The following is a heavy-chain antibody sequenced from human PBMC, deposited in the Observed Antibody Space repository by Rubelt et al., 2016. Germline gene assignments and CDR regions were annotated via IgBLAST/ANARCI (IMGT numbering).Heavy chain of an antibody. CDR1: GYTFTGYY. V-gene: IGHV1-2*02. CDR2: INPNSGGT. D-gene: IGHD1-7*01. CDR3: ARDLPPFRRYNWNFPLDY. Sequence: QVQLVQSGAEVKKPGASVKVSCKASGYTFTGYYMHWVRQAPGQGLEWMGWINPNSGGTNYAQKFQGRVTMTRDTSISTAYMELSSLRSEDTAVYYCARDLPPFRRYNWNFPLDYWGQGTLVTVSS. J-gene: IGHJ4*02.